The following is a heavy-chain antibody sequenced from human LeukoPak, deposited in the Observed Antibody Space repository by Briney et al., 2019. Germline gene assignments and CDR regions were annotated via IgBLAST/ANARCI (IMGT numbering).Heavy chain of an antibody. CDR2: IYHGGTT. V-gene: IGHV4-59*08. CDR3: ARHGGSLDYFDS. CDR1: TGSISTYY. Sequence: PSETLSLTCSVSTGSISTYYWSWIRQSPGKGLEWIGYIYHGGTTSYNPSLKRRVTISVDSPKYQFFLRLTSLTAADTALYYCARHGGSLDYFDSWGPGSLVIVSS. D-gene: IGHD2-15*01. J-gene: IGHJ4*02.